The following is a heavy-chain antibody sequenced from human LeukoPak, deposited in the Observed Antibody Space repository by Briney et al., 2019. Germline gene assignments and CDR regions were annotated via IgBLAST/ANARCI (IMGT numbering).Heavy chain of an antibody. J-gene: IGHJ4*02. Sequence: PGGSLRLSCAASGFTFSNYAMHWVRQAPGKGLQWVAVISYDGSNKFCADSVKGRFTISRDNSKTTLYLQVNSLRVEDTAIYYCARDQYSYAHAAHWGQGTLVTVSS. V-gene: IGHV3-30-3*01. D-gene: IGHD5-18*01. CDR3: ARDQYSYAHAAH. CDR2: ISYDGSNK. CDR1: GFTFSNYA.